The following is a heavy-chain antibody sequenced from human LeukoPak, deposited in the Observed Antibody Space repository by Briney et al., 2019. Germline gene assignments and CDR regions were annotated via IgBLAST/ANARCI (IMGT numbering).Heavy chain of an antibody. D-gene: IGHD3-22*01. CDR2: INQDGSEK. CDR3: ARDLDYDSSGYVDY. CDR1: GFTFSSYW. V-gene: IGHV3-7*01. J-gene: IGHJ4*02. Sequence: GGSLRLSCAASGFTFSSYWMSWVRQAPGKGLEWVANINQDGSEKYYVDSVKGRFTISRDNAKNSLYLQMNSLRAEDTAVYYCARDLDYDSSGYVDYWGQGTLVTVSS.